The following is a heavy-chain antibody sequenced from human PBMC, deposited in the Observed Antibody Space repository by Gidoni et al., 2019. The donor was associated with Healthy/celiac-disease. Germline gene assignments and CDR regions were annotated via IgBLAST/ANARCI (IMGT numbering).Heavy chain of an antibody. Sequence: EVQLLESGGGLVQPGGSLRLSCAASAFPFSSYAMSWVRQAPGKGLEGVSAISGRGVSTYYADSGKGRCTISRDNSKNTLYLQMNSLRAEDTAVYYCAKDRRELPTGDFDYWGQGTLVTVSS. CDR2: ISGRGVST. D-gene: IGHD1-7*01. J-gene: IGHJ4*02. CDR3: AKDRRELPTGDFDY. CDR1: AFPFSSYA. V-gene: IGHV3-23*01.